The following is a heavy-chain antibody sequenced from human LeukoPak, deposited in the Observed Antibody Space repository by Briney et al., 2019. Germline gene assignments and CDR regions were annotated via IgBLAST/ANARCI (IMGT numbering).Heavy chain of an antibody. CDR1: GLTFSNYG. CDR3: ARWSYRSYYFDY. D-gene: IGHD3-16*02. J-gene: IGHJ4*02. CDR2: MRDDGSNK. V-gene: IGHV3-30*02. Sequence: GGSLRLSCAASGLTFSNYGMHWVRQAPGKGLEWVTFMRDDGSNKYYADSVKGRFTISRDNSKNTLYLQMNSLRAEDTAVYYCARWSYRSYYFDYWGQGTLVTVSS.